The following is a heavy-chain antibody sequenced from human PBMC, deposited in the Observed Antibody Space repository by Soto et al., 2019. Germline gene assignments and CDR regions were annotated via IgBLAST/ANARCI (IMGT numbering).Heavy chain of an antibody. V-gene: IGHV1-3*01. Sequence: GASVKVSCKTSGYSFTKYGLHWVRQAPGQRLEWMGWINPGNGDTKYSQKFQGRVTITRDTSATTAYMELSSLRSEDSAVFYCARTDCSSTSCYNYYYYGMDVWGQGTTVTAP. CDR3: ARTDCSSTSCYNYYYYGMDV. CDR2: INPGNGDT. D-gene: IGHD2-2*01. CDR1: GYSFTKYG. J-gene: IGHJ6*02.